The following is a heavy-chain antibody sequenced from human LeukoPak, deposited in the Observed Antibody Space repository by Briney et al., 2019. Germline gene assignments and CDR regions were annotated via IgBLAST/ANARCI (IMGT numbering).Heavy chain of an antibody. Sequence: ASVKVSCKASGYTFTGYYIHWVRQAPGQGPEWMGWINPHSGATNYAQKFQGRVTMTRDTSISTAYMELSSLRSDDTAVYYCARALLWFGEPSHIDYWGQGTLVTASS. CDR2: INPHSGAT. V-gene: IGHV1-2*02. CDR1: GYTFTGYY. J-gene: IGHJ4*02. D-gene: IGHD3-10*01. CDR3: ARALLWFGEPSHIDY.